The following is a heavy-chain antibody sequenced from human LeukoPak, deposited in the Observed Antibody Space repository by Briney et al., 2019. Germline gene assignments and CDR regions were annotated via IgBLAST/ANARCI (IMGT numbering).Heavy chain of an antibody. Sequence: GESLKISCKGSGYTFTNHWISWVRQMPRKGLEWRGKIDPSDSYTNYSPSFQGHVTISADKSISTAYLQWSSLKASDTAMYYCARAPDSDSGYDYFDYWGQGTLVTVSS. D-gene: IGHD5-12*01. CDR1: GYTFTNHW. CDR2: IDPSDSYT. CDR3: ARAPDSDSGYDYFDY. V-gene: IGHV5-10-1*01. J-gene: IGHJ4*02.